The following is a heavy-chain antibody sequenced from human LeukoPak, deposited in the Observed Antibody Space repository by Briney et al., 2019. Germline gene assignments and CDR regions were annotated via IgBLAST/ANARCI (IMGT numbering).Heavy chain of an antibody. J-gene: IGHJ6*03. CDR2: INTVNGHT. D-gene: IGHD2-15*01. CDR1: GYTFTDYA. Sequence: ASVKVSCKASGYTFTDYAIHWVRQAPGQRPEWMGWINTVNGHTRYSQAFQDRVTITRDTSASTAYVEMSSLTSEDKGVYYCAQGRGTSGSRDFYFYYYMDVWGTGTTVTVSS. V-gene: IGHV1-3*04. CDR3: AQGRGTSGSRDFYFYYYMDV.